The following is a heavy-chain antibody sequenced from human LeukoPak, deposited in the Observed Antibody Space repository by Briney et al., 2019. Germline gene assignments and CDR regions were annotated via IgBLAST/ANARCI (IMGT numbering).Heavy chain of an antibody. CDR2: ISNDGSNK. J-gene: IGHJ3*02. CDR3: AKGRGAFDI. D-gene: IGHD3-10*01. Sequence: GGSLRLSCVASGFTFSSYGMHSVRQAPGKGLEWVAVISNDGSNKYYADSVKGRFTISRDNSKNTLHLQMNSLRAEDTAVYYCAKGRGAFDIWGQGTMVTVSS. V-gene: IGHV3-30*18. CDR1: GFTFSSYG.